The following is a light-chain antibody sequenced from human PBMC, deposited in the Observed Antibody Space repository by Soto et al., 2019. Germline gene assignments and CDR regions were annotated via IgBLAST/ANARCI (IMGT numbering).Light chain of an antibody. CDR3: QHQGT. J-gene: IGKJ4*01. CDR1: QSVGRRY. Sequence: VVLTQSRGTLSLSPGERATLSCRASQSVGRRYLAWYQQKPGQAPRLLIYDTSDRASDIPDRFSGGGSETDFSLTISRLVPEDSAVYYCQHQGTFGGGTKVEIK. V-gene: IGKV3-20*01. CDR2: DTS.